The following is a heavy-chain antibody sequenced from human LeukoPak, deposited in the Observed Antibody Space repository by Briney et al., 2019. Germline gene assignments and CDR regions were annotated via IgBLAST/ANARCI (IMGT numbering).Heavy chain of an antibody. Sequence: ASVKASCKASGYTFTSYYMHWVRQAPGQGLEWMGIINPSGGSTSSAQYFQGRVTMTRDTSTSTVYMELSSLRSEDTAVYYCARSSGWHDAFDIWGQGTMVTVSS. D-gene: IGHD6-19*01. CDR1: GYTFTSYY. J-gene: IGHJ3*02. CDR3: ARSSGWHDAFDI. CDR2: INPSGGST. V-gene: IGHV1-46*01.